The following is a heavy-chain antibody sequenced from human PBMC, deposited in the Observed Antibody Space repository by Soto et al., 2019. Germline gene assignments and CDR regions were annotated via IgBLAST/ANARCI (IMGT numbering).Heavy chain of an antibody. V-gene: IGHV1-2*02. J-gene: IGHJ4*02. D-gene: IGHD6-6*01. CDR1: GYTFTGYY. CDR2: INPNSGGT. CDR3: ARDRVQYSSSHQFDY. Sequence: ASVKVSCKASGYTFTGYYLHWVRQAPEQGLEWMGWINPNSGGTKYAQKFQGRVTLTWHTSINTAYMEVNRLRSDDTALYYCARDRVQYSSSHQFDYWGQGTLAPASS.